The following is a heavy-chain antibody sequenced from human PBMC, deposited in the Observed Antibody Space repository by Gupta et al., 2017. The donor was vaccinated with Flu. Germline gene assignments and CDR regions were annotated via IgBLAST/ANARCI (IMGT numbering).Heavy chain of an antibody. Sequence: QVTLKESGPVLVKPTETLTLTCTVSGFSLSNARMGVSWIRQPPGKALEWRAHIFSNAEKSYSTSLKSRLTISKDNSKSKVVITMTKMETVETATYYCAQIRGGDREEILFDYGGQGTLVTVSS. V-gene: IGHV2-26*01. CDR3: AQIRGGDREEILFDY. CDR1: GFSLSNARMG. D-gene: IGHD2-21*02. CDR2: IFSNAEK. J-gene: IGHJ4*02.